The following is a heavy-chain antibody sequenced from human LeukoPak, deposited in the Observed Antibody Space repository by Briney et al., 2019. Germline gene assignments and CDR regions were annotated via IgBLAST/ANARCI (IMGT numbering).Heavy chain of an antibody. D-gene: IGHD3-22*01. J-gene: IGHJ3*02. CDR1: GFTFSSYW. V-gene: IGHV3-74*01. CDR2: INSDGSST. Sequence: GGSLRLSCAASGFTFSSYWMHWVRQAPGKGLVWASRINSDGSSTSYADSVKGRFTISRDNAKNTLYLQMNSLRAEDTAVYYCARYYDSSGYYYGDAFDIWGQGTMVTVSS. CDR3: ARYYDSSGYYYGDAFDI.